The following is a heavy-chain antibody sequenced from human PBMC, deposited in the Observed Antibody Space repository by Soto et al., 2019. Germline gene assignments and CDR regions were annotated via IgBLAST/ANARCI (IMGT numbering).Heavy chain of an antibody. CDR1: GYTFTDYY. V-gene: IGHV1-2*02. Sequence: QVQLVQSGAEVRKPGASVKVSCKASGYTFTDYYMHWVRQAPGQGLEWMGWINPKTGGTNYVQKFQGRVTMTRDTSITTAYMELSRLRSDDTAAYYCARDVVGSDYFDSWGQGTLVTVSS. D-gene: IGHD1-26*01. CDR3: ARDVVGSDYFDS. J-gene: IGHJ4*02. CDR2: INPKTGGT.